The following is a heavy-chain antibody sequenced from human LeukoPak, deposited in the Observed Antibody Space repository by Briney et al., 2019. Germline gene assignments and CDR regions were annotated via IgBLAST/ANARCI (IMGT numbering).Heavy chain of an antibody. CDR2: INQDGSEK. CDR3: ARAPSYDFWTGLGY. Sequence: GGSLRLSCAASGFMFSNYWMSWVRQAPGKGPECVANINQDGSEKYYVDSVKGRFIISRDNAKNSLYLQMNSLRAEDTAVYYCARAPSYDFWTGLGYWGQGTLVTVSS. J-gene: IGHJ4*02. CDR1: GFMFSNYW. D-gene: IGHD3-3*01. V-gene: IGHV3-7*04.